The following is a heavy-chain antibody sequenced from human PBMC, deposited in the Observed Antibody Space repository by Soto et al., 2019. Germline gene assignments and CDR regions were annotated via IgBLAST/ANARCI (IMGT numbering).Heavy chain of an antibody. J-gene: IGHJ6*02. CDR3: ARGTDPGQWLVGFYYYYYGMDV. CDR2: TYYRSRWYN. CDR1: WDSVSSNSAA. Sequence: SQTLSLTWAISWDSVSSNSAAWNWIRQSPSRGLEWLGRTYYRSRWYNDYAVSVKSRITINPDTSKNQFSLQLNSVTPEDTAVYCCARGTDPGQWLVGFYYYYYGMDVWGQGTTVTVS. V-gene: IGHV6-1*01. D-gene: IGHD6-19*01.